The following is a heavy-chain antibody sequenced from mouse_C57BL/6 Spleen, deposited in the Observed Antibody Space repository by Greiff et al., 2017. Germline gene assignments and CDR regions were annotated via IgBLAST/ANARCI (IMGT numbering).Heavy chain of an antibody. V-gene: IGHV1-52*01. J-gene: IGHJ1*03. CDR1: GYTFTSYW. CDR2: IDPSDSET. CDR3: ARSWQRGQLRGYFDV. D-gene: IGHD1-1*01. Sequence: QVQLQQPGAELVRPGSSVKLSCKASGYTFTSYWMHWVKQRPIQGLEWIGNIDPSDSETHYNQKFKDKATLTVDKSSSTAYMQLSSLTSEDSAVYYCARSWQRGQLRGYFDVWGTGTTVTVSS.